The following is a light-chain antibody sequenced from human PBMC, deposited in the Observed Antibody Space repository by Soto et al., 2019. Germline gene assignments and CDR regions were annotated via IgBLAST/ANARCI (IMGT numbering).Light chain of an antibody. CDR1: TSDVGGYNY. CDR2: DVS. CDR3: SSYTRSSTVV. V-gene: IGLV2-14*01. Sequence: QSALTQPASVSGPPGQSIAISCTGTTSDVGGYNYVSWYQQHPGKAPKLMIYDVSNRPSGVSNRFSGSKSGNTASLTISGLQAEDEADYFCSSYTRSSTVVFGGGTKLTVL. J-gene: IGLJ2*01.